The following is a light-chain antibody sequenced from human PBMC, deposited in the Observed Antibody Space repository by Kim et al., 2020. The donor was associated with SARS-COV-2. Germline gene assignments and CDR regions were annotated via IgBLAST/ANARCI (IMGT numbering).Light chain of an antibody. CDR1: ISDIGGNNL. V-gene: IGLV2-14*01. J-gene: IGLJ2*01. Sequence: GQSSAIACTGSISDIGGNNLVSWYQQHPGKAPKLIIFEVAKRPSGVSTRFSGSKSGNAASLTISGLQPEDEADYYCSSYTTSTTVVFGGGTKLTVL. CDR3: SSYTTSTTVV. CDR2: EVA.